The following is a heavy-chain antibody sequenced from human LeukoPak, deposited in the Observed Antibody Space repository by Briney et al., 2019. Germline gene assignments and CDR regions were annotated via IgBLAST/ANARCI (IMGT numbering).Heavy chain of an antibody. J-gene: IGHJ4*02. CDR3: ARRTWGEIAVAGDNHFDY. CDR1: GYSFTSSW. V-gene: IGHV5-51*01. CDR2: IYPGDSDT. D-gene: IGHD6-19*01. Sequence: GESLKISCKGSGYSFTSSWIGWVRQMPGKGLEWMGIIYPGDSDTRYSPSFQGQVTISADKSISTAYLQWSSLKASDTAMYYCARRTWGEIAVAGDNHFDYWGQGTLVTVSS.